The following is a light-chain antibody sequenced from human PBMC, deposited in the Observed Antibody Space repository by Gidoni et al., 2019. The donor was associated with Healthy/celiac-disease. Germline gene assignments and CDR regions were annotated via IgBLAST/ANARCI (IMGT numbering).Light chain of an antibody. CDR3: CSYAGSSTT. CDR2: EVS. Sequence: QSALPQPASVSGSPGQSITISCPGTSSYVGSYNLVSWYQQHPGKAPKLMIYEVSKRPSGVSNRFSGSKSGNTASLTISGLQAEDEADYYCCSYAGSSTTFGGGTKLTGL. V-gene: IGLV2-23*02. J-gene: IGLJ3*02. CDR1: SSYVGSYNL.